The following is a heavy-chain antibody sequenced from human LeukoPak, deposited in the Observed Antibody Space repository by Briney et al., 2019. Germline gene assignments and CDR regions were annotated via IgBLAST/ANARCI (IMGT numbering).Heavy chain of an antibody. D-gene: IGHD3-22*01. Sequence: SETLSLTCTVSGGSISSSSYYWGWIRQPPGKGLEWIGSINYSGSTYYSPSLKSRVTISVDTSKNQFSLKVSSVTAADTAVYHCARAHCDSSGYYFDYWGQGTLVTVSS. V-gene: IGHV4-39*07. CDR1: GGSISSSSYY. CDR2: INYSGST. J-gene: IGHJ4*02. CDR3: ARAHCDSSGYYFDY.